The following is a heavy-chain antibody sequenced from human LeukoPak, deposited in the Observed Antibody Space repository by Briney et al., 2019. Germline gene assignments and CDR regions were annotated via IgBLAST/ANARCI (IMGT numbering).Heavy chain of an antibody. CDR3: ARHAVDCSSTSCYKYYFDY. Sequence: ASETLSLTCTVSGGSISSYYWSWIRQPPGKGLEWIGYIYYSGSTNYNPSLKSRVTISVGTSKNQFSLKLSSVTAADTAVYYCARHAVDCSSTSCYKYYFDYWGQGTLVTVSS. CDR1: GGSISSYY. D-gene: IGHD2-2*02. CDR2: IYYSGST. V-gene: IGHV4-59*08. J-gene: IGHJ4*02.